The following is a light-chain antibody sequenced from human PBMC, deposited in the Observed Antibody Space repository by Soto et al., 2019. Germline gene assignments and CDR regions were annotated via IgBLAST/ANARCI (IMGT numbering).Light chain of an antibody. CDR3: HQLNDFPPT. CDR1: QDISSF. Sequence: DIQMTQSPSTLSASVGDRVTITCRASQDISSFLAWFQQKPGKAPNLLIYAASTLQRGVPSRFSGSGSGTVFTLIINSLQPEDFATYYCHQLNDFPPTFGGGTKVDNK. CDR2: AAS. J-gene: IGKJ4*01. V-gene: IGKV1-9*01.